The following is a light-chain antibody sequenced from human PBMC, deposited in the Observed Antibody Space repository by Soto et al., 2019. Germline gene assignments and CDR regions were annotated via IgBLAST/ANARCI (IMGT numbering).Light chain of an antibody. CDR3: QQYNNWPPYT. Sequence: EIVLTQSPATRSLSPGERATLSCRASQSVSSNFAWYQQKPGQPPRLLINRASTRATGIPARFSGSGSGTEFTLTISSLQSEDFAVYYCQQYNNWPPYTFGQGTRLEIK. CDR2: RAS. CDR1: QSVSSN. J-gene: IGKJ5*01. V-gene: IGKV3-15*01.